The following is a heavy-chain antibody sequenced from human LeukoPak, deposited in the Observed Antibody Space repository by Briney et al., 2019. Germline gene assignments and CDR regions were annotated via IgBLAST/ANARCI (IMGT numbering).Heavy chain of an antibody. J-gene: IGHJ4*02. CDR2: INPSGGST. D-gene: IGHD3-22*01. CDR3: ARAGYDSSGLSNYFDY. Sequence: ASVKVSCKASGYTFTSYYMHWVRQAPGQGLEWMGIINPSGGSTSYAQKFQGRVTMTRDTSTSTVYMELSSLRSEDTAVYYCARAGYDSSGLSNYFDYWGQGTLVTVSS. CDR1: GYTFTSYY. V-gene: IGHV1-46*01.